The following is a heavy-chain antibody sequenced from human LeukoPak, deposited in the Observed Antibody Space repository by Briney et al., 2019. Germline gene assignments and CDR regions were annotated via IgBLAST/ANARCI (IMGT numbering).Heavy chain of an antibody. Sequence: ASVKVSCKTSGYTFPSYDFNWVRQATGQGLEWMGWMNANNGNTGYAPKFQGRVTMTRNTSISTAYMELSSLRSEDTAVYYCARGRHCSSASCQHYYYYGMDVWGQGTTVTVSS. J-gene: IGHJ6*02. D-gene: IGHD2-2*01. CDR2: MNANNGNT. V-gene: IGHV1-8*01. CDR3: ARGRHCSSASCQHYYYYGMDV. CDR1: GYTFPSYD.